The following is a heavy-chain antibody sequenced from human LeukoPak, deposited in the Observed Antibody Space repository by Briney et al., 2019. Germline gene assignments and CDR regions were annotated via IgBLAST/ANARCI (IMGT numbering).Heavy chain of an antibody. Sequence: GGSLRLSCAASGFTFSSYEMNWVREAPGKGLQWVSYISQDGSSIFYADSVKGRFTISRDSPKNSLYLQMYTLRVEVTAVYYCATISRTVVASFDYWGQGILVTVSS. V-gene: IGHV3-48*03. D-gene: IGHD3-22*01. CDR1: GFTFSSYE. CDR3: ATISRTVVASFDY. CDR2: ISQDGSSI. J-gene: IGHJ4*02.